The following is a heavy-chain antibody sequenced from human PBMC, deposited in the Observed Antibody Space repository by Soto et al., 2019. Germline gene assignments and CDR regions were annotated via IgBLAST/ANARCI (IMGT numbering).Heavy chain of an antibody. CDR3: ARSRRQVVYNGMDV. CDR2: INPNSGGT. V-gene: IGHV1-2*02. CDR1: GYTFTVYY. Sequence: ASVKVSCKASGYTFTVYYMHCVRQSPGQGLEWMGWINPNSGGTNYAQKFQGRVTMTRDTSISTAYMELSRLRSDDTAVYYCARSRRQVVYNGMDVWGQGTTVTVSS. D-gene: IGHD6-6*01. J-gene: IGHJ6*02.